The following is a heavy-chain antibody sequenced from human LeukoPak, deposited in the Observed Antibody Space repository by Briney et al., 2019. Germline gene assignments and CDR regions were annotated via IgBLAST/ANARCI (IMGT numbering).Heavy chain of an antibody. J-gene: IGHJ4*02. CDR1: GFTFSSYW. CDR3: ARAILSGYYSYYFDY. V-gene: IGHV3-7*01. CDR2: IKQDGSEK. Sequence: GGSLRLSCAASGFTFSSYWMSWVRQAPGKGLEWVANIKQDGSEKYYVDSVKGRFTISRDNAKNSLYLQMNSLRAEDTAVYYCARAILSGYYSYYFDYWGQGTLVTVSS. D-gene: IGHD3-22*01.